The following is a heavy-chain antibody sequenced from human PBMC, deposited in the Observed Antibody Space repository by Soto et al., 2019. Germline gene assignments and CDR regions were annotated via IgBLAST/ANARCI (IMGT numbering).Heavy chain of an antibody. D-gene: IGHD6-19*01. Sequence: QVQLQESGPGLVKPSETLSLTCTVSGGSISSYYWSWIRQPPGKGLEWIGYIYYSGSTNYNPSLKSRVTISVDTSKNQSSLKLSSVTAADTAVYYCAGGASSGPYWGQGTLVTVSS. V-gene: IGHV4-59*01. CDR3: AGGASSGPY. CDR1: GGSISSYY. CDR2: IYYSGST. J-gene: IGHJ4*02.